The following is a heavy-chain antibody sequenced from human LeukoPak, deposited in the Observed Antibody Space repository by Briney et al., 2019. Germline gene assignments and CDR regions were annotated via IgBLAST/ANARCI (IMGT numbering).Heavy chain of an antibody. J-gene: IGHJ4*02. D-gene: IGHD6-6*01. CDR3: AEISSSSRDFAV. CDR2: ISYDGSNK. V-gene: IGHV3-30*03. Sequence: PGRSLRLSCAASGFTFSSYGMHWVRQAPGKGPEWVAVISYDGSNKYYADSVKGRFTISRDNSKNTLYLQMNSLRAEDTAVYYCAEISSSSRDFAVWGQGTLVTVSS. CDR1: GFTFSSYG.